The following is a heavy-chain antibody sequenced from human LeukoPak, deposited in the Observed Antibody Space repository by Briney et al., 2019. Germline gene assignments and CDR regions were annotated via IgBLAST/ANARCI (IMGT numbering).Heavy chain of an antibody. J-gene: IGHJ4*02. CDR3: SVGPPQERRYSYGGV. CDR2: ISSNGGST. D-gene: IGHD5-18*01. Sequence: GVSVRLPCSASGFTFRSYAMHWVRQAPGKGLEYVSAISSNGGSTYYADSVKGRFTISRDNSKNTLYLQMSSLRAEDTAVYYCSVGPPQERRYSYGGVWGQGTLVTVSS. CDR1: GFTFRSYA. V-gene: IGHV3-64D*06.